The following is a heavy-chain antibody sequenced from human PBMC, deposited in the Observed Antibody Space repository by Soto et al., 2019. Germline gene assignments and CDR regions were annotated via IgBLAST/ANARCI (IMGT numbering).Heavy chain of an antibody. CDR2: FYYSGST. J-gene: IGHJ4*02. V-gene: IGHV4-39*01. CDR3: VGLIPGSGTIDY. D-gene: IGHD1-1*01. CDR1: GGSISSGTSY. Sequence: QLQLQESGPGPVKPSETLSLTCTVSGGSISSGTSYWGWIRQPPGKGLEWIGSFYYSGSTYSNPSLKSRAPISVDASKNQVSLKVNSVTASDTAVYYCVGLIPGSGTIDYWGQGTLVTVSS.